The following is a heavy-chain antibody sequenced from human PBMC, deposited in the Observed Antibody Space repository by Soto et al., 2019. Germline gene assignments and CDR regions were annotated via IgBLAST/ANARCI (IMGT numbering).Heavy chain of an antibody. CDR1: GGTFSSYA. Sequence: ASVKLSCKASGGTFSSYAISWVRQAPGQGLEWMGGIIPIFGTANYAQKFQGRVTITADESTSTAYMELSSLRSEDTAVYYCARDRTAPWSMDVWGQGTTVTVSS. J-gene: IGHJ6*02. D-gene: IGHD2-21*02. CDR2: IIPIFGTA. V-gene: IGHV1-69*13. CDR3: ARDRTAPWSMDV.